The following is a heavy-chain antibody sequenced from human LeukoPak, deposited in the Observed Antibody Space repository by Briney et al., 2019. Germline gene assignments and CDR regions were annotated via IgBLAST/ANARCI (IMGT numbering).Heavy chain of an antibody. Sequence: GGSLRLSCAASGFTFSSYEMNWVRQAPGKGLEWVANIKQDGSETTYADSVRGRFTIFRDNAKDSVYLQMNSLRAEDSATYYCVREGFYFFDFWGQGTLVTVSS. V-gene: IGHV3-7*01. CDR3: VREGFYFFDF. J-gene: IGHJ4*01. CDR2: IKQDGSET. CDR1: GFTFSSYE.